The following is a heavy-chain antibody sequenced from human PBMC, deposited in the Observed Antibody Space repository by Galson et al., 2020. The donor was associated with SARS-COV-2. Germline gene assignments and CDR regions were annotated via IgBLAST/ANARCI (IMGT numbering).Heavy chain of an antibody. Sequence: ASVKVSCKASGYTFTGYFMHWVRQAPGQGLEWMGWINPNSGGTNYAQKFLGRVTMTRDTSISTAYMELSRLRSDDTAVYYCASYYVGSKSYYTYYYYGVDVWGQGTTVTVYS. J-gene: IGHJ6*02. CDR2: INPNSGGT. V-gene: IGHV1-2*02. CDR3: ASYYVGSKSYYTYYYYGVDV. D-gene: IGHD3-10*01. CDR1: GYTFTGYF.